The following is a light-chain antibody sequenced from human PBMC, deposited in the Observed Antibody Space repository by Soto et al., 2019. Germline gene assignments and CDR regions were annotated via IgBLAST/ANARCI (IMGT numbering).Light chain of an antibody. CDR3: QQSFSTPYI. CDR1: QSVNDY. V-gene: IGKV1-39*01. J-gene: IGKJ2*01. Sequence: DFQVTQSPSSLSASVGDRVTITCRASQSVNDYLNWSQQRPGKAPRLLIYAASTLHSGVPSRFSGSGFGTDFSLTITSLQPEDFATYYCQQSFSTPYIFGQGTKVDIK. CDR2: AAS.